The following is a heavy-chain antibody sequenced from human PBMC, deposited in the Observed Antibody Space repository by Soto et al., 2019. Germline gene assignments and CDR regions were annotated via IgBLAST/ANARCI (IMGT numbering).Heavy chain of an antibody. CDR2: ISSSGSTI. CDR1: GFTFSDYY. D-gene: IGHD2-15*01. Sequence: QVQLVESGGGLVKPGGSLRLSCAASGFTFSDYYMSWIRQAPGKGLEWVSYISSSGSTIYYADSVKGRFTISRDNAKNSRQLQMKSLRAEDTAVYYCARDVDDTVVVADDDDDYYYMDVWGKGTTVTVSS. V-gene: IGHV3-11*01. J-gene: IGHJ6*03. CDR3: ARDVDDTVVVADDDDDYYYMDV.